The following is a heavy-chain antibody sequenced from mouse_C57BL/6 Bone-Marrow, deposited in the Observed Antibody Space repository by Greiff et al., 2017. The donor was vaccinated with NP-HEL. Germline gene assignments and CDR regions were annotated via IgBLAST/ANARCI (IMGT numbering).Heavy chain of an antibody. V-gene: IGHV3-6*01. CDR1: GYSITSGYY. Sequence: EVQLQESGPGLVKPSQSLSLTCSVTGYSITSGYYWNWIRQFPGNKLEWMGYISYDGSNNYNPSLKNRISITRDTSKNQFFLKLNSVTTEDTATYYCASLSWYFDVWGTGTTVTVSS. CDR2: ISYDGSN. J-gene: IGHJ1*03. CDR3: ASLSWYFDV.